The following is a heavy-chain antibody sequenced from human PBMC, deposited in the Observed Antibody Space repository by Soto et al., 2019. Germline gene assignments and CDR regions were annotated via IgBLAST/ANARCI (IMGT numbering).Heavy chain of an antibody. CDR2: ISSNGGST. CDR3: VKPTKWSYWYFDL. CDR1: GFTFSSYA. V-gene: IGHV3-64D*06. J-gene: IGHJ2*01. D-gene: IGHD2-15*01. Sequence: PGGSLRLSCSASGFTFSSYAMHWVRQAPGKGLEYVSAISSNGGSTYYADSVKGRFTISRDNSKNTLYLQMSSLRAEDTAVYYCVKPTKWSYWYFDLWGRGTLVTVSS.